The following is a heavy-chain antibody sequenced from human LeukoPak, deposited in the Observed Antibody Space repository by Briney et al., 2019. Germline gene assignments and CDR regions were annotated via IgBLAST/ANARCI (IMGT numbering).Heavy chain of an antibody. CDR3: ARESNYDSSGYYWSLYYYYYMDV. D-gene: IGHD3-22*01. V-gene: IGHV4-31*03. CDR1: GDYISSSSGYY. CDR2: IYYRVST. J-gene: IGHJ6*03. Sequence: SETLSLTCSVSGDYISSSSGYYFWSWIRQHPGKGLEWIGYIYYRVSTYFNPSLKSRLTISVDTPKNQFSLKLSSVTAADTAVYYCARESNYDSSGYYWSLYYYYYMDVWGKGTTVTVSS.